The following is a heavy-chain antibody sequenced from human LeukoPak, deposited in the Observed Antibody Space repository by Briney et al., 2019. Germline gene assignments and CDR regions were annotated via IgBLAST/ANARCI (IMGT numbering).Heavy chain of an antibody. CDR3: ARGGFDY. V-gene: IGHV3-48*01. J-gene: IGHJ4*02. Sequence: RGSQRLSCAASGFTFSSYEMNWVRQAPGQGLEWVSYISSSSRTIYYADSVKGRFTISRDNAKNSLYLQMNSLRVEDTAVYYCARGGFDYWGQGALVTVSS. CDR1: GFTFSSYE. CDR2: ISSSSRTI.